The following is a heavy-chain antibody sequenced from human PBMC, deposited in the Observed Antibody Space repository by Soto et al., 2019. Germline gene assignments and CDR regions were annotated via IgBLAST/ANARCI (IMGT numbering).Heavy chain of an antibody. J-gene: IGHJ4*02. Sequence: EVQLVESGGGLIQPGGSLRLSCAVSGFTVSNNYMSWVRQAPGRGLEGVSVIYSGGYTAYGDSVKGRFTISRDNSKTTLPPQTNRRSDVRTAVFICATHPGGGGYWGQGTLVTVSS. CDR1: GFTVSNNY. D-gene: IGHD3-10*01. CDR3: ATHPGGGGY. V-gene: IGHV3-53*01. CDR2: IYSGGYT.